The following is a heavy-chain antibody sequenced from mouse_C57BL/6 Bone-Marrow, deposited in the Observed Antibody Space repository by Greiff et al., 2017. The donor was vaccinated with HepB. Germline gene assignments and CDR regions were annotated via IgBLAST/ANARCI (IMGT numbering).Heavy chain of an antibody. CDR2: IDPETGGT. V-gene: IGHV1-15*01. D-gene: IGHD2-3*01. CDR1: GYTFTDYE. J-gene: IGHJ4*01. Sequence: QVQLQQSGAELVRPGASVTLSCKASGYTFTDYEMHWVKQTPVHGLEWIGAIDPETGGTAYNQKFKGKAILTADKSSSTSYMELRSLTSEDSAVYYCTRWAGDGYLYYYAMDYWGQGTSVTVSS. CDR3: TRWAGDGYLYYYAMDY.